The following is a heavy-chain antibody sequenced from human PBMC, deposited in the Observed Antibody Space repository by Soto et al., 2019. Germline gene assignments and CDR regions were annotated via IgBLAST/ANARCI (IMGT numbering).Heavy chain of an antibody. J-gene: IGHJ6*02. CDR2: INPNSGGT. D-gene: IGHD3-3*01. V-gene: IGHV1-2*02. CDR1: GYTFTSYY. CDR3: ARPIDPPYYDLWSGYENYYYGMDV. Sequence: ASVKVSCKASGYTFTSYYMHWVRQAPGQGLEWMGWINPNSGGTNYAQKFQGRVTMTRDTSISTAYMELSRLRSDDTAVYYCARPIDPPYYDLWSGYENYYYGMDVWGQGTTVTVYS.